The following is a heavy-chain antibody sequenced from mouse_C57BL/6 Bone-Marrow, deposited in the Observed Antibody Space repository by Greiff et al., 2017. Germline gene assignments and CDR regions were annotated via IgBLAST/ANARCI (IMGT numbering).Heavy chain of an antibody. V-gene: IGHV1-54*01. CDR3: ATICDGYDLYAMDY. CDR1: GYAFNNYL. CDR2: INPGSGGT. Sequence: QVQLQQPGAELVRPGTSVKVSCKASGYAFNNYLIEWVKQRPGQGLEWIGVINPGSGGTKYNEKFKGKATLTADKSSSTAYMQLNSLTSEDSAVYFGATICDGYDLYAMDYGGQGTSVTVSS. J-gene: IGHJ4*01. D-gene: IGHD2-2*01.